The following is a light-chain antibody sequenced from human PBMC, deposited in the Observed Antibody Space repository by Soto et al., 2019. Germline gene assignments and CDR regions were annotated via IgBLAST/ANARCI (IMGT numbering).Light chain of an antibody. V-gene: IGKV3-11*01. CDR1: QSVGNF. Sequence: ALTQSPATLSLSPGERATLSCRASQSVGNFLTWYLQKPGQPPTLLIYDASIRAAGFPARFSGSGSGTDFTLTISSLEPGDYAVYYCQHRHNFGPGTKVDLK. J-gene: IGKJ3*01. CDR2: DAS. CDR3: QHRHN.